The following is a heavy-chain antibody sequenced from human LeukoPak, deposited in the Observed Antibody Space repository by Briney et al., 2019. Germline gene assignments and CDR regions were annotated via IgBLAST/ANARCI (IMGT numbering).Heavy chain of an antibody. CDR2: IKEDGTET. CDR1: GFMFSSNW. V-gene: IGHV3-7*03. D-gene: IGHD5-24*01. CDR3: AKEGRSLQTY. Sequence: GGSLRLSCAASGFMFSSNWMSWVRLAPGKGLEWVANIKEDGTETYYVASVKGRFTISTDNAKNSLYLQMNSLRVEDTAVYYCAKEGRSLQTYWGQGTLVTVSS. J-gene: IGHJ4*02.